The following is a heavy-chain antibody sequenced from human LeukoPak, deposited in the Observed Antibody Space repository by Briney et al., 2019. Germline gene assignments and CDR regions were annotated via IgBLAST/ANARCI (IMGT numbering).Heavy chain of an antibody. D-gene: IGHD3-3*01. J-gene: IGHJ3*02. CDR2: ISHRGTS. CDR3: ARKRRRGYYLNSAFDM. Sequence: SETLSLTCDVNDESFSTYYWSWIRQSSGKVLEWIAEISHRGTSTYNPSLQSRVTVSVDASKNHFSLRVKSVIAADTAIYYCARKRRRGYYLNSAFDMWGQGTMVTVSS. V-gene: IGHV4-34*01. CDR1: DESFSTYY.